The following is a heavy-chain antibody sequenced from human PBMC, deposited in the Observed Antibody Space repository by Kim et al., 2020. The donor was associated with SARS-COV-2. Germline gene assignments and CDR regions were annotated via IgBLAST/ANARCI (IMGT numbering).Heavy chain of an antibody. V-gene: IGHV3-74*01. CDR2: IDSFGRMK. CDR1: GFSFSSHW. D-gene: IGHD6-19*01. J-gene: IGHJ3*01. CDR3: AMLAVAAPFDV. Sequence: GGSLRLSCEASGFSFSSHWMHWVRQAPGKGLVWVAHIDSFGRMKSYADSVRDRFTITRDNAKNTLYLQMKSLRAEDTVVYYCAMLAVAAPFDVWGQGTMVTVSS.